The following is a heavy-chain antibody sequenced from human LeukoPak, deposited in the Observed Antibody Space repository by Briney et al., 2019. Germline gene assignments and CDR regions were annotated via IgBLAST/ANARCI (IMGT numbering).Heavy chain of an antibody. J-gene: IGHJ4*02. D-gene: IGHD2-2*01. V-gene: IGHV3-23*01. CDR3: AKGGTDILVVPAASFDY. CDR2: ISGSGGST. Sequence: GGTLRLSCAASGFTFSSYGMNWVRQAPGKGLEWVAAISGSGGSTYYADSVKGRFTISRDKSNNTLYLQVNSLRADDTAVYYCAKGGTDILVVPAASFDYWGQETLVTVSS. CDR1: GFTFSSYG.